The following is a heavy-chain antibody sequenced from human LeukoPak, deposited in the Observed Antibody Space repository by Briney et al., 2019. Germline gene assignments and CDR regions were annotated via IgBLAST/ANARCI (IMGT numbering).Heavy chain of an antibody. Sequence: GGSLRLSCAASGFTFSSYGMHWVRQAPGKGLEWVAVISYDGSNKYYADSVKGRFTISRDNSKNTLYLQMNSLRAEDTAVYYCAQRYGSDSRGYWGQGTLVTVSS. D-gene: IGHD3-10*01. CDR1: GFTFSSYG. CDR2: ISYDGSNK. J-gene: IGHJ4*02. V-gene: IGHV3-30*03. CDR3: AQRYGSDSRGY.